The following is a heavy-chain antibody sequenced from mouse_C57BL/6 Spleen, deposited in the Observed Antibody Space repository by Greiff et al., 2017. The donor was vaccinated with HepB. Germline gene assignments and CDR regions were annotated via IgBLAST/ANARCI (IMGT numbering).Heavy chain of an antibody. CDR3: AGGYGKDYYAMDY. V-gene: IGHV8-12*01. J-gene: IGHJ4*01. CDR2: IYWDDDK. D-gene: IGHD3-1*01. Sequence: QVQLQQSGPGILQSSQTLSLTCSFSGFSLSTSGMGVSWIRQPSGKGLEWLAHIYWDDDKRYNPSLKSRLTISKDTSRNQVFLKITSVDTADTATYYCAGGYGKDYYAMDYWGQGTSVTVSS. CDR1: GFSLSTSGMG.